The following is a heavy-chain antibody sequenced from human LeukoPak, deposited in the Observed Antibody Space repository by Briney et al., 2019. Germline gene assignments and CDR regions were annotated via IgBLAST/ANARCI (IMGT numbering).Heavy chain of an antibody. D-gene: IGHD6-13*01. V-gene: IGHV4-61*02. CDR1: GGSISSGSYY. CDR3: ARAEAAAGFDY. Sequence: PSETLSLTCTVSGGSISSGSYYWSWIRQPAGKGLEWTGRIYTSGSTNYNPSLKSRVTISVDTSKNQFSLKLSSVTAADTAVYYCARAEAAAGFDYWGQGTLVTVSS. J-gene: IGHJ4*02. CDR2: IYTSGST.